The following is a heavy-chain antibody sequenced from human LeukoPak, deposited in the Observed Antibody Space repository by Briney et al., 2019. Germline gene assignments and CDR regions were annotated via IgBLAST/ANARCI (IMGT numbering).Heavy chain of an antibody. CDR1: GYTFTSYY. CDR2: INPSGGST. CDR3: ARERPRGGLRSVVWFDP. V-gene: IGHV1-46*01. Sequence: ASVKVSCKASGYTFTSYYMHWVRQAPGQGLEWMGIINPSGGSTSYAQKFQGRVTMTRDTSTSTVYMELSSLRSEDTAVYYCARERPRGGLRSVVWFDPWGQGTLVTVSS. J-gene: IGHJ5*02. D-gene: IGHD4-17*01.